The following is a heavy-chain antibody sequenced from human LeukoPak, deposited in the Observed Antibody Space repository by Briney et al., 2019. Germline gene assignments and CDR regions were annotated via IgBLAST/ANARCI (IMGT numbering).Heavy chain of an antibody. J-gene: IGHJ6*03. CDR2: IIPILGIA. D-gene: IGHD6-13*01. V-gene: IGHV1-69*04. CDR1: GGTFSSYA. Sequence: ASVKVSCKASGGTFSSYAISWVRQAPGQGLEWMGRIIPILGIANYAQKFQGRVTITADKSTSTAYMELSSLRSEDTAVYYCARDLSLVSSPHYYYYYYMDVWGKGTTVTVSS. CDR3: ARDLSLVSSPHYYYYYYMDV.